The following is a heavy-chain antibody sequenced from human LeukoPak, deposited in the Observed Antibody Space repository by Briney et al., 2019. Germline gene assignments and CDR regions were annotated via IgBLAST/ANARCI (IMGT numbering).Heavy chain of an antibody. CDR1: GGSIRSYY. D-gene: IGHD1-26*01. Sequence: PSETLSLTCTVSGGSIRSYYWSWIRQPPGKGLEWIGYIYYSGSTNHNPSLKSRVTISVDTSKNQFSLKLSSVTAADTAVYYCARDRYSGSYAWVFDYWGQGTLVTVSS. V-gene: IGHV4-59*01. CDR3: ARDRYSGSYAWVFDY. CDR2: IYYSGST. J-gene: IGHJ4*02.